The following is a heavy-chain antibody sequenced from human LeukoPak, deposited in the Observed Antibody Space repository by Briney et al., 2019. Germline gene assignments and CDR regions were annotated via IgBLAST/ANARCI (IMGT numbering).Heavy chain of an antibody. CDR2: IKSEADGRTT. CDR3: TTDIDYVFAFDN. D-gene: IGHD4-17*01. CDR1: GFTFSSYA. Sequence: GGSLRLSCAASGFTFSSYAMSWVRQAPGKGLEWVGRIKSEADGRTTDYAAPVKGRFTVSRDDSKNTLYLQMNSLKTEDTALYYCTTDIDYVFAFDNWGQGTMITVSS. J-gene: IGHJ3*02. V-gene: IGHV3-15*01.